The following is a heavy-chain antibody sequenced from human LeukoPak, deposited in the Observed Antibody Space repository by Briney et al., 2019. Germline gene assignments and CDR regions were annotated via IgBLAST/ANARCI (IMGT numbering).Heavy chain of an antibody. Sequence: PGGSLRLSCAASGFTFSSYSMNWVRQAPGKGLEWVGYISSSRGTIYYEDHVKGQFSISRDNAKNSMYLQMNILRAEDTAVYNCAGLGYCRSTSCPSGWGKGTMVTVSS. D-gene: IGHD2-2*01. V-gene: IGHV3-48*01. J-gene: IGHJ3*01. CDR3: AGLGYCRSTSCPSG. CDR1: GFTFSSYS. CDR2: ISSSRGTI.